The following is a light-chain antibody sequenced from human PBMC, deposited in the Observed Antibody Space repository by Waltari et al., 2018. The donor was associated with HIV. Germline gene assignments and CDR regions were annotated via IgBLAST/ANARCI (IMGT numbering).Light chain of an antibody. CDR2: DRN. CDR3: NSRDTIGHWF. V-gene: IGLV3-19*01. Sequence: SSELAQDPAVSVALGQTVRITCQGDSVRTYYASWYQQKPGQAPVLVFYDRNNRPSGIPARFSGSTSGDTASLTITGAQAEDEADYYCNSRDTIGHWFFGGGTKVTVL. CDR1: SVRTYY. J-gene: IGLJ3*02.